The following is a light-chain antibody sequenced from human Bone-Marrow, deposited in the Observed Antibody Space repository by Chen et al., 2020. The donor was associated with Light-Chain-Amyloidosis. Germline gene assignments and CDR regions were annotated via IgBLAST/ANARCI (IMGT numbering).Light chain of an antibody. CDR3: QQYDNLSLT. Sequence: DIQMTQSPSSLSASVGDRVTITCQASHDISDNLNWYQQKPGKAPKLLIYGASNLETGVPSRFSGSGSGTEFSFTISSLQSEDIATYYCQQYDNLSLTFGGGTKVEIK. CDR1: HDISDN. J-gene: IGKJ4*01. V-gene: IGKV1-33*01. CDR2: GAS.